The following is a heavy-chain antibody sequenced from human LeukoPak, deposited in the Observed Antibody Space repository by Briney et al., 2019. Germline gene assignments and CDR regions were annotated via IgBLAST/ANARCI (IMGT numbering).Heavy chain of an antibody. D-gene: IGHD5-24*01. V-gene: IGHV2-5*01. J-gene: IGHJ4*02. CDR2: ISWNDDK. CDR1: GFSLSTSGVG. CDR3: AHKDGSNHFYY. Sequence: SGPTLVNPTQTLTLTCTFSGFSLSTSGVGVGWIRQPPGKALEWLALISWNDDKRYSPSLRSRLTITRDTSKNQVVLTMTNVDPVDTATYFCAHKDGSNHFYYWGQGTLVTVSS.